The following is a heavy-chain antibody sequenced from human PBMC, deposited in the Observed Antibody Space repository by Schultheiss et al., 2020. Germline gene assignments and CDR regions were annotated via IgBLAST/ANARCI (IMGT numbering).Heavy chain of an antibody. CDR1: GGSISSSSYY. D-gene: IGHD2-2*01. J-gene: IGHJ5*02. CDR2: IYYSGST. CDR3: ARVGPRYCSSTSCYVWFDP. V-gene: IGHV4-61*05. Sequence: SETLSLTCTVSGGSISSSSYYWGWIRQPPGKGLEWIGYIYYSGSTNYNPSLKSRVTISVDTSKNQFSLKLSSVTAADTAVYYCARVGPRYCSSTSCYVWFDPWGQGTLVTVSS.